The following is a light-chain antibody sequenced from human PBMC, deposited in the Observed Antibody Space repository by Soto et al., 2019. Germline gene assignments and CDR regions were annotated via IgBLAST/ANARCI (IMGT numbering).Light chain of an antibody. CDR3: CSYAGSYTP. Sequence: QSALTQPRSVSGSPGQSVTISCTGTSSDVGGYNYVSWYQQHPGKAPKLMIYDVSKWPSGVPDRFSGSKSGNTASLTISGLQAEDEADYYCCSYAGSYTPFGTGTKLTVL. CDR2: DVS. V-gene: IGLV2-11*01. CDR1: SSDVGGYNY. J-gene: IGLJ1*01.